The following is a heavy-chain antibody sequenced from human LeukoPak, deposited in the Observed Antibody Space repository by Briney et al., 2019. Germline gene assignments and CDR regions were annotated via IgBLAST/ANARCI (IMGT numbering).Heavy chain of an antibody. CDR3: ANGGFAVVVIAIPTSLVG. J-gene: IGHJ4*02. Sequence: PGGSLRLSCAASGFTFSSYAMSWVRQAPGKGLEWVSAISGSGGSTYYADSVKGRFTISRDNSKNTLYLQMNSLRAEDTAVYYCANGGFAVVVIAIPTSLVGWGQGTLVTVSS. D-gene: IGHD2-21*01. CDR1: GFTFSSYA. CDR2: ISGSGGST. V-gene: IGHV3-23*01.